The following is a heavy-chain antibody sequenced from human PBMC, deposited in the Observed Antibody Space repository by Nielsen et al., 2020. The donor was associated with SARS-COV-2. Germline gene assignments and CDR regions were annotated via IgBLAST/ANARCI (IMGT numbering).Heavy chain of an antibody. CDR1: GYTFTSYD. V-gene: IGHV1-8*01. Sequence: ASVKVSCKASGYTFTSYDINWVRQATGQGLEWMGWMNPNSGNTGYAQKFQGRVTMTRNTSISTAYMELSSLRSEDTAVYYCARGAATFYCYYYGMDVWGQGTTVTVSS. CDR3: ARGAATFYCYYYGMDV. J-gene: IGHJ6*02. D-gene: IGHD6-25*01. CDR2: MNPNSGNT.